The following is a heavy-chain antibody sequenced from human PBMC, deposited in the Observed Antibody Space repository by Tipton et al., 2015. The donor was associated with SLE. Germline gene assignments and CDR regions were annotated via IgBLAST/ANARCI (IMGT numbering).Heavy chain of an antibody. CDR2: IFASGTT. V-gene: IGHV4-4*07. CDR3: VVCSPSSCSYFDY. D-gene: IGHD2-2*01. J-gene: IGHJ4*02. CDR1: GGSISNYY. Sequence: TLSLTCIVSGGSISNYYWSWIRQPAGKGLEWIGRIFASGTTNYNSSLKSRISMSVDTSKNQFSLKLSSVTAADTAVYYCVVCSPSSCSYFDYWGQGRLVTVSS.